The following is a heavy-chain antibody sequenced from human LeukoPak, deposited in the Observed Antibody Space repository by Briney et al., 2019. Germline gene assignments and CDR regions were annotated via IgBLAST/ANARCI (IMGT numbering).Heavy chain of an antibody. CDR2: ISASGGST. J-gene: IGHJ5*02. D-gene: IGHD3-3*01. CDR1: GFTFSSYA. CDR3: ARGKGIRYLEWLLSYH. V-gene: IGHV3-23*01. Sequence: GGSLRLSCAASGFTFSSYAMSWVRQAPGKGLEWVSIISASGGSTYYADSVKGRFTISRDKSHNTVFLQMNSLRTEDTAVYFCARGKGIRYLEWLLSYHWGQGTLVTVSS.